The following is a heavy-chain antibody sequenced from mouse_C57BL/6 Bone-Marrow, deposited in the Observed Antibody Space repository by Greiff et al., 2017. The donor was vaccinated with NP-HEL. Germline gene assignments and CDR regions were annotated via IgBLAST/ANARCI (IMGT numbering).Heavy chain of an antibody. D-gene: IGHD2-1*01. V-gene: IGHV1-82*01. CDR2: IYPGDGDT. CDR1: GYAFSSSW. Sequence: QVQLKESGPELVKPGASVKISCTASGYAFSSSWMNWVKQRPGKGLEWIGRIYPGDGDTNYTGKFKGKATLTADKSSSTAYMQLSSLTSEDSAVYFCAREGGNSRGWGQGTTLTVAS. CDR3: AREGGNSRG. J-gene: IGHJ2*01.